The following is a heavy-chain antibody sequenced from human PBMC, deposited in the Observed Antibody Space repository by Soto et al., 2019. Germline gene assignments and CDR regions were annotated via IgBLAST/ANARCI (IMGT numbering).Heavy chain of an antibody. J-gene: IGHJ3*02. CDR2: IWYDGSNK. D-gene: IGHD3-10*01. CDR3: ARDPLVRGVNDAFDI. CDR1: GFTFSSYG. V-gene: IGHV3-33*01. Sequence: GSLRLSCAASGFTFSSYGMHWVRQAPGKGLEWVAVIWYDGSNKYYADSVKGRFTISRDNSKNTLYLQMNSLRAEDTAVYYCARDPLVRGVNDAFDIWGQGTMVTVSS.